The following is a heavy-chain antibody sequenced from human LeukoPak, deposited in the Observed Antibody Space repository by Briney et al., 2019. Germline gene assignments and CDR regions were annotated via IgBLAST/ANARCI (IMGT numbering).Heavy chain of an antibody. V-gene: IGHV3-48*03. Sequence: GCSLRLSCAASGFTFSSYEMNWVRQAPGKGMGWVSYISSSGSTISYADSVKGRFTISRDNAKNSLYLQMNSLRAEDTAVYYCARAVWSGFPYYFDYWGQGTLVTVSS. CDR1: GFTFSSYE. D-gene: IGHD3-3*01. CDR3: ARAVWSGFPYYFDY. J-gene: IGHJ4*02. CDR2: ISSSGSTI.